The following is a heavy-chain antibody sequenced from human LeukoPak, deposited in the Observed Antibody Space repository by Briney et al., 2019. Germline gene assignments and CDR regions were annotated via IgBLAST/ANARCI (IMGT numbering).Heavy chain of an antibody. J-gene: IGHJ4*02. V-gene: IGHV3-30*18. D-gene: IGHD3-10*01. Sequence: RGSLRLSCAASGFTFNSYGMHWVRQAPGEGLEWVAVISNEGNNKYYTDSVKGRFTISRDNSKNTLYLQMNSLRAEDTAVYYCAKEWIRGVINYWGQGTLVTASS. CDR3: AKEWIRGVINY. CDR1: GFTFNSYG. CDR2: ISNEGNNK.